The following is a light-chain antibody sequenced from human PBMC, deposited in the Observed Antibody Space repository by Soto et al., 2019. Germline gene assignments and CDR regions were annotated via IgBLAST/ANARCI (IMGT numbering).Light chain of an antibody. J-gene: IGKJ5*01. CDR3: QQYSDWPIT. CDR1: QSISNS. V-gene: IGKV3-15*01. CDR2: GAS. Sequence: IVMTQSPATLSVSPGERATLSCRASQSISNSLVWYQQKPGQAPRLLISGASTRATGIPDRFRGSGSGTEFTLTISSLQSEDFAVYYCQQYSDWPITFGQGTRLEI.